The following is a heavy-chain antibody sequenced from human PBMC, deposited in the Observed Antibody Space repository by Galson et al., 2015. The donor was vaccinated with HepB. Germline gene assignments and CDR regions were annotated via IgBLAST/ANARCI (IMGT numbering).Heavy chain of an antibody. Sequence: LSLTCTVSGGSISSGDYYWSWIRQPPGKGLEWIGYIYYSGSTYYNPSLKSRVTISVDTSKNQFSLKLSSVTAADTAVYYCARERVAAAEGFAFDIWGQGTMVTVSS. D-gene: IGHD6-13*01. CDR2: IYYSGST. CDR3: ARERVAAAEGFAFDI. CDR1: GGSISSGDYY. J-gene: IGHJ3*02. V-gene: IGHV4-30-4*01.